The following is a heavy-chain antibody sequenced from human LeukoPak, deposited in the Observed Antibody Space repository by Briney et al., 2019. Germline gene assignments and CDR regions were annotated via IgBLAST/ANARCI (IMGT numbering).Heavy chain of an antibody. CDR2: IYYSGST. D-gene: IGHD2-15*01. J-gene: IGHJ4*02. CDR3: ARHQDCSGGSCYFNY. CDR1: GGSISSSSYY. Sequence: SETLSLTCTVSGGSISSSSYYWCWIRQPPGKGLEWIGSIYYSGSTYYNPSLKSRVTISVDTSKNQFSLKLSSVTAADTAVYYCARHQDCSGGSCYFNYWGQGTLVTVSS. V-gene: IGHV4-39*01.